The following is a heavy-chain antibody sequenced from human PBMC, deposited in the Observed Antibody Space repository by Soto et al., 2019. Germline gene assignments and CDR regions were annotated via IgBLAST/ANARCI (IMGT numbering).Heavy chain of an antibody. D-gene: IGHD1-26*01. CDR3: AKDFTVGAADYYFDY. Sequence: GSLRLSCAASGFTFSIYGMSWVRQAPGKGLEWVSAISSGGGTTYYTDSVKGRFTMFRDNSKNTLNLQLNSLRAEDTAVYYCAKDFTVGAADYYFDYWGQGTLVTVSS. V-gene: IGHV3-23*01. CDR2: ISSGGGTT. CDR1: GFTFSIYG. J-gene: IGHJ4*02.